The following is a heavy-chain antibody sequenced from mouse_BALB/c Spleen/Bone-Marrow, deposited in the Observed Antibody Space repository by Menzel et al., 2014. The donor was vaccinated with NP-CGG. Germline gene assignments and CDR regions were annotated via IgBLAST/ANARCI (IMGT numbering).Heavy chain of an antibody. V-gene: IGHV1S135*01. J-gene: IGHJ4*01. CDR1: GYAFTSYN. CDR2: IDPYSGGT. Sequence: EVQLQQSGPELVKPGASVKVSCKASGYAFTSYNMYWVKQSHGKSLEWIGYIDPYSGGTNYNQKFRGEATLTVDKSSNTAYIHLNSLTSEDSAVYFCARELSRAMDYWGQGTSVTVSS. CDR3: ARELSRAMDY. D-gene: IGHD2-12*01.